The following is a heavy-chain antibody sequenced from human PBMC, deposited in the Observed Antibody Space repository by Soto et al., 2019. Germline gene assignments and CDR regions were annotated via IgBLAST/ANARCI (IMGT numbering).Heavy chain of an antibody. CDR1: GFTFSSYS. CDR2: ISSSSSYI. J-gene: IGHJ4*02. D-gene: IGHD3-16*02. V-gene: IGHV3-21*01. Sequence: GGSLRLSCAASGFTFSSYSMNWVRQAPGKGLEWVSSISSSSSYIYYADSVKGRFTISRDNAKNSLYLQMNSLRAEDTAVYYCARDTFGGVIVYFDYWGQGTLVTVSS. CDR3: ARDTFGGVIVYFDY.